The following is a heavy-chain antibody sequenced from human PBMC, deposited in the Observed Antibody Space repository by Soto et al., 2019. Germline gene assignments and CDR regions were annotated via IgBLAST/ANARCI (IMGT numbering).Heavy chain of an antibody. J-gene: IGHJ4*02. CDR1: GFTFVNYA. CDR2: VRGGGHT. V-gene: IGHV3-23*01. Sequence: EVQLLESGGGLVQPGGSLRLSCATSGFTFVNYAMSWVRQAPGKELEWVASVRGGGHTDYADSVKGRFTISRDNFRNTFYLQMNSLRAEDTAMYYCAKYTGRDVAFHYRGQGTLVTVSS. CDR3: AKYTGRDVAFHY. D-gene: IGHD2-2*02.